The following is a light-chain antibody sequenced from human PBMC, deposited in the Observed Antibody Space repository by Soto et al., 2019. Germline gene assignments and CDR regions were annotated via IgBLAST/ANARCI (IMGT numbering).Light chain of an antibody. CDR1: QSISSY. V-gene: IGKV1-39*01. CDR2: AAS. CDR3: QQSYSTPFT. J-gene: IGKJ3*01. Sequence: DIQMTQSPSSLSASVGDRVTITCRASQSISSYLNWYQQKPGKAPKLLIYAASTLQRGVPSRFSGSGSGTEFTLTISRLQPEDFATYYCQQSYSTPFTFVPGTKVDIK.